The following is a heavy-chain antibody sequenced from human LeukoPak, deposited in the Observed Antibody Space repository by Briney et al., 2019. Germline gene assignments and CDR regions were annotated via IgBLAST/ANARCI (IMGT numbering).Heavy chain of an antibody. CDR2: INPNSGGT. D-gene: IGHD6-19*01. CDR3: AREGVAGTGRYYFDY. CDR1: GYTFTGYY. V-gene: IGHV1-2*02. Sequence: ASVKVSCKASGYTFTGYYMHWVRQAPGQGLEWMGWINPNSGGTNYAQKFQGRVTMTRDTSISTAYMELSRLRSDDTAVYYCAREGVAGTGRYYFDYWGQGTLFTVSS. J-gene: IGHJ4*02.